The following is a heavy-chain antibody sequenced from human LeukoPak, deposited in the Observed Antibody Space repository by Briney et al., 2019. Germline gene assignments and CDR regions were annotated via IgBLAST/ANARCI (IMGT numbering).Heavy chain of an antibody. J-gene: IGHJ5*02. D-gene: IGHD3-10*01. V-gene: IGHV3-48*03. CDR3: ASNYYGSGSYSYNWFDP. Sequence: TGGSLRLSCAASGFTFSSYEMNWVRQAPGKGLEWVSYISSSGSTIYYADSVKGRFTISRDNAKNSLYLQMNSPRAEDTAVYYCASNYYGSGSYSYNWFDPWGQGTLVTVSS. CDR2: ISSSGSTI. CDR1: GFTFSSYE.